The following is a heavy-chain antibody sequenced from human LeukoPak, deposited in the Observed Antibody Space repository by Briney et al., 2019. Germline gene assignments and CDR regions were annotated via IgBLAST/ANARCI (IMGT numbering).Heavy chain of an antibody. CDR1: GYTFTGYY. D-gene: IGHD5-24*01. V-gene: IGHV1-2*02. Sequence: ASVKVSCKASGYTFTGYYMHWVRQAPGQGLEWMGWINPNSGGTNYAQKFQGRVTMTRDTSISTAYMELSRLRSDDTAVYYCASTRRDGYNLNWFDPWGQGTLVTVSS. CDR2: INPNSGGT. CDR3: ASTRRDGYNLNWFDP. J-gene: IGHJ5*02.